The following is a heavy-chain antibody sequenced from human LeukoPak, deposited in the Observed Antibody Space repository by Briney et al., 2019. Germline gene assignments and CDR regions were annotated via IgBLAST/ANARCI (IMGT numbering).Heavy chain of an antibody. V-gene: IGHV3-9*01. D-gene: IGHD5-24*01. Sequence: GGSLRLSCAASGFTFDDYAMHWVRQAPGKGLEWVSGIRWDSGSVDSADSVKGRFTISRDNAKNSLYLQMNSLRAEDTAVYYCARQAGGRWLHYYGMDVWGQGTTVTVSS. CDR1: GFTFDDYA. CDR3: ARQAGGRWLHYYGMDV. CDR2: IRWDSGSV. J-gene: IGHJ6*02.